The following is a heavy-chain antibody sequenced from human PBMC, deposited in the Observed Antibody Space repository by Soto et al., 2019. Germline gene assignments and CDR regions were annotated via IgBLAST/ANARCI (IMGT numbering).Heavy chain of an antibody. CDR2: ISSSSSYT. J-gene: IGHJ6*02. V-gene: IGHV3-11*05. CDR3: ARAMGTVTTGVGMDV. Sequence: QVQLVESGGGLVKPGGSLRLSCAASGFTFSDYYMSWIRQAPGKGLEWVSYISSSSSYTNYADSVKGRFTISKDNAKNSLDLQMNSPRAEDTAVYYCARAMGTVTTGVGMDVWGQGTTVTVSS. D-gene: IGHD4-17*01. CDR1: GFTFSDYY.